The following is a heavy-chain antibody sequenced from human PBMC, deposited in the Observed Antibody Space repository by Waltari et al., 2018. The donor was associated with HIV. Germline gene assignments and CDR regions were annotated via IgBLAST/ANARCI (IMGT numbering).Heavy chain of an antibody. CDR3: VKEGGYCSGGRCYYYGMDV. D-gene: IGHD2-15*01. CDR1: GFTFSSYA. CDR2: IINMRHST. Sequence: EVQLVESGGGLVQPGGSLRLSCSVSGFTFSSYAMHWVRSAPGKGLEKVSAIINMRHSTYYADSVKGRFTISRDNSKNTLNLQMSSLRAEDTAVYYCVKEGGYCSGGRCYYYGMDVWGQGTTVTVSS. V-gene: IGHV3-64D*06. J-gene: IGHJ6*02.